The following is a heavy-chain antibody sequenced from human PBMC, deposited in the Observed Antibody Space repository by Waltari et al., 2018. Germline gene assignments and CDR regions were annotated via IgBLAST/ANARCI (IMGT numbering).Heavy chain of an antibody. CDR2: IYYSGST. J-gene: IGHJ5*02. D-gene: IGHD6-13*01. CDR1: GGSISSYY. V-gene: IGHV4-59*01. CDR3: ARSPLSRIAAAGTGWFDP. Sequence: QVQLQESGPGLVKPSETLSLTCTVSGGSISSYYWSWIRQPPGQGLEWIGYIYYSGSTNYNPSLKSRVTISVDTSKNQFSLKLSSVTAADTAVYYCARSPLSRIAAAGTGWFDPWGQGTLVTVSS.